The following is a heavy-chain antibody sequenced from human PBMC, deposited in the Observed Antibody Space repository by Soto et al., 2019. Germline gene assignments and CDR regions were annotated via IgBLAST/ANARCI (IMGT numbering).Heavy chain of an antibody. CDR3: AKVPWGSSRTGGFDF. D-gene: IGHD6-6*01. CDR2: ITGGGNT. Sequence: ESGGGLVQPGGSLRLSCAASGFTFTNYAMNWVRQAPGKGLEWVSAITGGGNTYYADSVKGRFTISRDSFESTLYLQMNSLKAEDTAVYYCAKVPWGSSRTGGFDFWGQGSLVTVSS. J-gene: IGHJ4*02. CDR1: GFTFTNYA. V-gene: IGHV3-23*01.